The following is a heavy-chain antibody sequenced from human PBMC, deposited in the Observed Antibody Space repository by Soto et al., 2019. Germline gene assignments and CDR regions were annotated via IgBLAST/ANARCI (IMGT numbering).Heavy chain of an antibody. CDR1: GFTFSSYA. V-gene: IGHV3-23*01. D-gene: IGHD3-16*02. CDR2: ISGSGGST. CDR3: AKDGGLGVIYTRYYYYMDV. J-gene: IGHJ6*03. Sequence: EVQLLESGGGLVQPGGSLRLSCAASGFTFSSYAMTWVRQAPGKGLEWVSAISGSGGSTYYADSVKGRFTISRDNSKNTLYLQMNSRRAEDTAVYYCAKDGGLGVIYTRYYYYMDVWGKGTTVTVSS.